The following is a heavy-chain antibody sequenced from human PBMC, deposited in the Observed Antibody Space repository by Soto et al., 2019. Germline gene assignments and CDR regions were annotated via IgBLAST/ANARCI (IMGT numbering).Heavy chain of an antibody. D-gene: IGHD2-15*01. J-gene: IGHJ5*02. CDR3: ATRQGGSYNWFDP. V-gene: IGHV4-39*01. CDR1: GGSISRSSYS. CDR2: LYYSGNT. Sequence: SETLSLTCTVSGGSISRSSYSWAWIRQPPGKGLEWIGTLYYSGNTYYNPSLKSRVTISVDTSKNQFSLKLSSVTAADTAVYYCATRQGGSYNWFDPWGQGTLVTVAS.